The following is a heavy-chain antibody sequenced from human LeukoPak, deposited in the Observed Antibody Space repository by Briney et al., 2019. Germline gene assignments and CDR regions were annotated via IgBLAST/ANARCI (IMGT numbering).Heavy chain of an antibody. V-gene: IGHV3-48*01. J-gene: IGHJ5*02. CDR2: IDISSSST. CDR3: ARGPPLFDP. CDR1: GFTFSDYT. Sequence: PGGSLRLSCAASGFTFSDYTMNWVRQAPGKGLEWILYIDISSSSTYYADSVKGRFTISRDNAKNSLYLQMSSLRAEDTALYYCARGPPLFDPWGQGTLVTVSS.